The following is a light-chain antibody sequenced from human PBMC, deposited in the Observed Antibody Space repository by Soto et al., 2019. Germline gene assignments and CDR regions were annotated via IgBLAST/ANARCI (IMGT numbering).Light chain of an antibody. CDR2: DVS. V-gene: IGKV1-39*01. Sequence: DILMTQSPSSLSASVGDRVTITCRASQTISKCLAWYQQKPAKAADLLIYDVSTLQSGVPSRFSGSGSGTDFTLTISSLQPEDFAAYYCQQSFSPPQTFGQGTRVEV. J-gene: IGKJ1*01. CDR1: QTISKC. CDR3: QQSFSPPQT.